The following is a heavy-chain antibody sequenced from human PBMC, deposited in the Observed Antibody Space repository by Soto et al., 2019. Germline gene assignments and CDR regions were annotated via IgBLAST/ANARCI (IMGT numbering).Heavy chain of an antibody. J-gene: IGHJ6*02. V-gene: IGHV5-51*01. D-gene: IGHD3-16*01. Sequence: GESLKISCKASGYFFTDYWIGWVRQMPGKGLEWMGIIYPVDSDTKYSPSFQGQVTISADKSINTAYLQWSSLKASDTAIYYCARHLYSYGYYYYGLDVWGQGTTVTVSS. CDR2: IYPVDSDT. CDR1: GYFFTDYW. CDR3: ARHLYSYGYYYYGLDV.